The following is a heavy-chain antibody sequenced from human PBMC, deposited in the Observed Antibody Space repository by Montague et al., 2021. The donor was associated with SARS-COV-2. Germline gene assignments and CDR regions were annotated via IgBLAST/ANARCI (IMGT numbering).Heavy chain of an antibody. CDR3: ARQVHIYCSSTSSPFDY. CDR1: GYSFTSYW. D-gene: IGHD2-2*01. Sequence: QSGAEVKKPGESLKISCEGSGYSFTSYWIAWVRQMPGKGLEWMGIIYPEDSDTRYSPSFQGHVTISADKSMNTAFLQWSSLRASDTAIYYCARQVHIYCSSTSSPFDYWGQGTLVTVSS. V-gene: IGHV5-51*01. J-gene: IGHJ4*02. CDR2: IYPEDSDT.